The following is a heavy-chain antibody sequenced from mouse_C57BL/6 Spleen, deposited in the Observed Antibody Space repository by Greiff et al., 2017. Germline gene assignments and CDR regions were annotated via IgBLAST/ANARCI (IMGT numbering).Heavy chain of an antibody. CDR1: GFTIKNTY. J-gene: IGHJ3*01. CDR2: IDPANGNT. D-gene: IGHD3-2*02. V-gene: IGHV14-3*01. CDR3: ARGDSSGYQFAY. Sequence: EVKLVESVAELVRPGASVTLSCTASGFTIKNTYMHWVKQRPEQGLEWIGRIDPANGNTTYDQKFQGKATITADTSSNTAYLQLSSLTAEDTASYDCARGDSSGYQFAYWGQGTLVTVSA.